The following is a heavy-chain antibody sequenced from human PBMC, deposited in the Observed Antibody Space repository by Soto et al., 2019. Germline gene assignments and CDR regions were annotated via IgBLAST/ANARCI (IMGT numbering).Heavy chain of an antibody. J-gene: IGHJ4*02. CDR3: ARAGVPAAKYYFDY. D-gene: IGHD2-2*01. Sequence: QVPLVQSGAEVKKPGSSVKVSCKASGGTFSSYTISWVRQAPGQGLEWMGRIIPILGIANYAQKFQGRVTITADKSTSTAYMELSSLRSEDTAVYYCARAGVPAAKYYFDYWGQGTLVTVSS. CDR2: IIPILGIA. V-gene: IGHV1-69*02. CDR1: GGTFSSYT.